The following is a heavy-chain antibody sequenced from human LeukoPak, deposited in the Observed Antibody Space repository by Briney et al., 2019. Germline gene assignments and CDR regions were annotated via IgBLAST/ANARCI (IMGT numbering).Heavy chain of an antibody. D-gene: IGHD3-22*01. Sequence: SETLSLTCTVSGAPIGSGGYYWTWIRQPPGKGLEWIGYIHDSGSTYYKPSLKSRITISLDTSKNQFSVKLSSVTAADTAVYYSASGDGYNYRYFDYWGQGTLVAVSS. CDR1: GAPIGSGGYY. J-gene: IGHJ4*02. V-gene: IGHV4-31*03. CDR2: IHDSGST. CDR3: ASGDGYNYRYFDY.